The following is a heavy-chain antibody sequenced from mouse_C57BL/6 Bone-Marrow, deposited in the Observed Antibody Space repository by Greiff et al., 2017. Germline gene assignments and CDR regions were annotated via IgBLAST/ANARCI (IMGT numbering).Heavy chain of an antibody. D-gene: IGHD2-3*01. CDR1: GYAFTNYL. CDR2: INPGSGGT. J-gene: IGHJ3*01. V-gene: IGHV1-54*01. CDR3: ARCDETQFAD. Sequence: QVQLQQSGAELVRPGTSVKVSCKASGYAFTNYLIEWVKQRPGQGLEWIGVINPGSGGTNYNEKFKGKATLTADKSSSTAYMQLSSLTSEDSAVXFCARCDETQFADWGQGTLVTVSA.